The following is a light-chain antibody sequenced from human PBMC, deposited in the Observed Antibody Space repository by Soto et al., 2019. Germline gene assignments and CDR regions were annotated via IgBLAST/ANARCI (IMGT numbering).Light chain of an antibody. V-gene: IGKV1-9*01. CDR1: QGINSY. CDR3: QQTRSYTST. CDR2: EAS. Sequence: IQLTQSPSSLSASVGDRVTITCRASQGINSYLAWYQQKPGKVPQIXIYEASIPQSGVPSRFSGSGSGTDFTLTISSLQAEDFETYYCQQTRSYTSTFGGGTKVDI. J-gene: IGKJ4*01.